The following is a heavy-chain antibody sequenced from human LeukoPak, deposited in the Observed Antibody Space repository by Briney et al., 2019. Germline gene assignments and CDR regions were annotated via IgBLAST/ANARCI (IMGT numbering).Heavy chain of an antibody. CDR1: GFTFSSYA. V-gene: IGHV3-30*04. D-gene: IGHD6-13*01. CDR2: ISYDGSSK. CDR3: ARDQSSSWNFEALDI. J-gene: IGHJ3*02. Sequence: GGSLRLSCASSGFTFSSYAIHWVRQAPGKGLEWVAVISYDGSSKYYADSVKGRFTISRDNSKNTLYLQMNSLRAEDTALYYCARDQSSSWNFEALDIWGQGTMVTVSS.